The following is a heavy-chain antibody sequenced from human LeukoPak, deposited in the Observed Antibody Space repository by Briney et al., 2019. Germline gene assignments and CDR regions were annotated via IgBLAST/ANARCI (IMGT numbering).Heavy chain of an antibody. D-gene: IGHD3-10*01. CDR1: GYTFTNFA. Sequence: ASVKVSCKASGYTFTNFAMHWVRQAPGQRLEWMGWINAGNGNTKYSQKFQGRVTITRDTSASTAYMELSSLRSEDTAVYYCARWGRGLLWLGELQDYWGQGTLVTVSS. V-gene: IGHV1-3*01. CDR2: INAGNGNT. J-gene: IGHJ4*02. CDR3: ARWGRGLLWLGELQDY.